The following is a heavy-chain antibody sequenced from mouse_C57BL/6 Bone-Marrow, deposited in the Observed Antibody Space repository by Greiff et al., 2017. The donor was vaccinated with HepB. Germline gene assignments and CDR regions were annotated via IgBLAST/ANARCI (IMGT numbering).Heavy chain of an antibody. Sequence: EVKLVESGPELVKPGASVKISCKASGYSFTDYNMNWVKQSNGKSLEWIGVINPNYGTTSYNQKFKGKATLTVDQSSSTAYMQLNSLTSEDSAVYYCARWGGSSYDYAMDYWGQGTSVTVSS. V-gene: IGHV1-39*01. J-gene: IGHJ4*01. CDR3: ARWGGSSYDYAMDY. D-gene: IGHD1-1*01. CDR1: GYSFTDYN. CDR2: INPNYGTT.